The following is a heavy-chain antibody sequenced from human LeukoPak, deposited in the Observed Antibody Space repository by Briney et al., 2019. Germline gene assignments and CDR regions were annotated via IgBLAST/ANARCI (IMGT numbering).Heavy chain of an antibody. D-gene: IGHD3-9*01. J-gene: IGHJ4*02. Sequence: GGSLRLSCAASGFTFSSSGMSWVRQAPGKGLECVSAISGGIGSTYYADSVKGRFTISRDNSKNTPYLQMNSLRAEDTAVYYCAKTGPYYFDYWGQGTLVTVSS. CDR2: ISGGIGST. V-gene: IGHV3-23*01. CDR1: GFTFSSSG. CDR3: AKTGPYYFDY.